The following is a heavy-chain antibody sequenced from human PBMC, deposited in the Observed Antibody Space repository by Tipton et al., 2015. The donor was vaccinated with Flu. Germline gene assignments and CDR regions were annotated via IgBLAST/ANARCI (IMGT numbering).Heavy chain of an antibody. Sequence: SLRLSYAASGFPFSSYEMNWVRQAPGKGLEWVSYISSSGSPKYYADSVKGRFTISRDNAENSLFLQMNSLRDEDTAVYYCARGFIRLCDYWGQGTLVTVSS. CDR1: GFPFSSYE. J-gene: IGHJ4*02. CDR2: ISSSGSPK. D-gene: IGHD3-16*01. CDR3: ARGFIRLCDY. V-gene: IGHV3-48*03.